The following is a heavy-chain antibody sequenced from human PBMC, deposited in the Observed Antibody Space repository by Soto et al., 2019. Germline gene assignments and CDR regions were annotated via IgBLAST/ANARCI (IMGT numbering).Heavy chain of an antibody. CDR2: ISYDGSNK. J-gene: IGHJ6*02. CDR3: AKGDSMVRGPRYYYYGMDV. D-gene: IGHD3-10*01. CDR1: GFTFSSYG. Sequence: QVQLVESGGGVVQPGRSLRLSCAASGFTFSSYGMHWVRQAPGKGLEWVAVISYDGSNKYYADSVKGRFTISRDNSKNTLYLQMNSLRAEHTAVYYCAKGDSMVRGPRYYYYGMDVWGQGTTVTVSS. V-gene: IGHV3-30*18.